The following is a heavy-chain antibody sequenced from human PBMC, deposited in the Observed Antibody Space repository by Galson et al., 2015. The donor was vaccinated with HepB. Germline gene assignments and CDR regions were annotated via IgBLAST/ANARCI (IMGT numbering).Heavy chain of an antibody. J-gene: IGHJ5*01. CDR3: ARDRDPRMGDS. Sequence: TLSLTCTVSGGSISRSSYYWSWIRQPPGKKLEWIGNIHYSGSTYYNPSLKSRVTISVDTSKNQFSLKLRSVTAADTAVYYCARDRDPRMGDSWGQGTLVTVSS. CDR1: GGSISRSSYY. V-gene: IGHV4-39*07. D-gene: IGHD1-26*01. CDR2: IHYSGST.